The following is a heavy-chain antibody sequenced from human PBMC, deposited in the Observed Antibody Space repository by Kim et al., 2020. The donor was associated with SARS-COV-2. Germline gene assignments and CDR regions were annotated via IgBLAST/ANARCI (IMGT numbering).Heavy chain of an antibody. J-gene: IGHJ6*02. CDR2: IKQDGSEK. V-gene: IGHV3-7*01. D-gene: IGHD2-15*01. CDR3: ASQAAYYYYGMDV. CDR1: GFTFSSYW. Sequence: GGSLRLSCAASGFTFSSYWMSWVRQAPGKGLEWVANIKQDGSEKYYVDSVKGRFTISRDNAKNSLYLQMNSLRAEDTAVYYCASQAAYYYYGMDVWGQGTTVTVSS.